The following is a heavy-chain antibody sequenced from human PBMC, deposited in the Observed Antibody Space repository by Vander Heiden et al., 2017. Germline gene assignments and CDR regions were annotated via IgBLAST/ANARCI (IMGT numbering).Heavy chain of an antibody. CDR3: ASSTMVRGIIYALDV. Sequence: QLQLQESGPGLVKPSETLSLTCTVAVGPISSSSYYWGWVRQPPGKGLEWIGNIFYGGSAYYNPSLKSRVTISVDTSKNQFSLKLSSVTAADTAVYYCASSTMVRGIIYALDVWGQGTTVSVSS. CDR1: VGPISSSSYY. D-gene: IGHD3-10*01. V-gene: IGHV4-39*01. J-gene: IGHJ6*02. CDR2: IFYGGSA.